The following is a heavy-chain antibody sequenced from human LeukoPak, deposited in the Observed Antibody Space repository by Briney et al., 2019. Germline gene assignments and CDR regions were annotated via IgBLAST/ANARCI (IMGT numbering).Heavy chain of an antibody. V-gene: IGHV1-18*04. Sequence: ASVKVSCKSSGYTFNHHGIIWVRQAPGQGLDWMGWVSCFNGDTHYAQKFQGRVTMTRDTSTTTAYMELRSLRSDDTALYYCARDPTNTSGRYAYHDYWGQGTLVTVSS. CDR2: VSCFNGDT. D-gene: IGHD6-19*01. CDR3: ARDPTNTSGRYAYHDY. J-gene: IGHJ4*02. CDR1: GYTFNHHG.